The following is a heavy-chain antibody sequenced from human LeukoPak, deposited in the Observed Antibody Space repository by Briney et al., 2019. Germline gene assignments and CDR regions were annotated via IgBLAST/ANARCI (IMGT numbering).Heavy chain of an antibody. CDR1: GGSISSGGYY. D-gene: IGHD5-12*01. CDR3: ASDRGKSYSGYDY. V-gene: IGHV4-31*03. J-gene: IGHJ4*02. CDR2: IYYSGST. Sequence: PSETLSLTCTVSGGSISSGGYYWSWIRQHPGKGLEWIGYIYYSGSTYYNPSLKSRVTISVDTSKNQFSLQLSSVTAADTAVYYCASDRGKSYSGYDYWGQGTLVTVSS.